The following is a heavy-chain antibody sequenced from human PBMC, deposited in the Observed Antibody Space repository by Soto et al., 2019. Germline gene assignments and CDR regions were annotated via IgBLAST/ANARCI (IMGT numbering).Heavy chain of an antibody. CDR2: VIPNLGVT. V-gene: IGHV1-69*04. J-gene: IGHJ4*02. D-gene: IGHD2-15*01. CDR1: GGTLSSYT. CDR3: AGDEGYCSDTSCPELDY. Sequence: SVEVSCKASGGTLSSYTFSWVRQAPGQGLEWMGRVIPNLGVTNYAKKFQGRFTIVVDTSTSTAYMELNSLRYEDTAVYYCAGDEGYCSDTSCPELDYWGQGTLVTVSS.